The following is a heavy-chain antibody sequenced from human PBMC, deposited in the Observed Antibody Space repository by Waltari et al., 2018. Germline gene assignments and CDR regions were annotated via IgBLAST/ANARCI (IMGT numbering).Heavy chain of an antibody. CDR1: GFTFSSYW. CDR2: INSDGSST. J-gene: IGHJ4*02. Sequence: EVQLVESGGGLVQPGGSLRLSCAASGFTFSSYWMHWVRQAPGEGLVWVSRINSDGSSTSYADSVKGRFTISRDNAKNTLYLQMNSLRAEDTAVYYCARISWGSRVLAAPFDYWGQGTLVTVSS. CDR3: ARISWGSRVLAAPFDY. V-gene: IGHV3-74*01. D-gene: IGHD2-15*01.